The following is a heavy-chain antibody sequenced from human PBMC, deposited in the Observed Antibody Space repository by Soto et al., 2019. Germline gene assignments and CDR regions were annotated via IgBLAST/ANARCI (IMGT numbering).Heavy chain of an antibody. V-gene: IGHV1-69*01. D-gene: IGHD1-26*01. CDR2: IIPIFGTA. Sequence: QVQLVQSGAEVKKPGSSVKVSCKASGGTFSSYAISWVRQAPGQGLEWMGGIIPIFGTANYAQKFQGRVTITADESTSTAYMELSSLRSEDTAVYYCASPLHEYSGSYYVGGYYYGMDVWGQGTTVTVSS. CDR1: GGTFSSYA. CDR3: ASPLHEYSGSYYVGGYYYGMDV. J-gene: IGHJ6*02.